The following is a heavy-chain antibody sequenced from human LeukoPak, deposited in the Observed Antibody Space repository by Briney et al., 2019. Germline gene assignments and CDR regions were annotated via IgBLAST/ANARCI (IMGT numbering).Heavy chain of an antibody. J-gene: IGHJ4*02. CDR1: GGSISSGNYY. Sequence: NPSETLSLTCTVSGGSISSGNYYWSWIRKPAGKGLEWIGRIYTSGSTNYNPSLKSRVTISVDTSKNQFSLKLSSVTAADTAVYYCAREGDYYDTSGTLDYWGQGTLVTVSS. V-gene: IGHV4-61*02. D-gene: IGHD3-22*01. CDR3: AREGDYYDTSGTLDY. CDR2: IYTSGST.